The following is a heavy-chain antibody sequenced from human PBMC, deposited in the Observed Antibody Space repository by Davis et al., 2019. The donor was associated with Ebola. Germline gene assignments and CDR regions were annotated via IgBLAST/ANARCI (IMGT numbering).Heavy chain of an antibody. CDR1: GYTFTSYA. CDR2: INAGNGNT. Sequence: ASVKVSCKASGYTFTSYAMHWARQAPGQRLEWMGWINAGNGNTKYSQKFQGRVTITRDTSASTAYMELSSLRSEDTAVYYCARVGYGSGSYSYFDYWGQGTLVTVSS. CDR3: ARVGYGSGSYSYFDY. V-gene: IGHV1-3*01. J-gene: IGHJ4*02. D-gene: IGHD3-10*01.